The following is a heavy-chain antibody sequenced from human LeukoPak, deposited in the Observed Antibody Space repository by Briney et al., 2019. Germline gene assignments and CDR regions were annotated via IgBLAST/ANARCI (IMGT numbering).Heavy chain of an antibody. D-gene: IGHD3-22*01. V-gene: IGHV1-69*13. CDR2: IIPIFGTA. CDR1: GGTFSSYA. CDR3: ARHRLNYYDSSHDAFDI. Sequence: ASVKVSCKASGGTFSSYAISWVRQAPGQGLEWMGGIIPIFGTANYAQKFQGRVTITADESTSTAYMELSSLRSEDTAVYYCARHRLNYYDSSHDAFDIWGQGTMVTVSS. J-gene: IGHJ3*02.